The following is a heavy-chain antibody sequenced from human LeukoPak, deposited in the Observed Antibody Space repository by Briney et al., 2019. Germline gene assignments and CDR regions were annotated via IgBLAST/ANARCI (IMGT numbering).Heavy chain of an antibody. D-gene: IGHD3-22*01. CDR2: ISSSGNSI. CDR1: GFTSSSYE. Sequence: GGSLRLSCAASGFTSSSYEMNCVRQAPGKGLEWVSYISSSGNSIYYADSVKGRFTISRDNAKNCLYLQMNSLRAEDTAVYYCARDDYYDSSGYYGFDYWGQGTLVTVSS. V-gene: IGHV3-48*03. CDR3: ARDDYYDSSGYYGFDY. J-gene: IGHJ4*02.